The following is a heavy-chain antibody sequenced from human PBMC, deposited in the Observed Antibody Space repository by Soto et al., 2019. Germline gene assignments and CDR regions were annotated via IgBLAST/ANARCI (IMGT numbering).Heavy chain of an antibody. V-gene: IGHV4-4*02. D-gene: IGHD6-19*01. J-gene: IGHJ2*01. CDR3: ARVSQWLVWRRKHWYFDL. CDR1: SGSISSSNW. Sequence: QVQLQESGPGLVKPSGTLSLTCAVSSGSISSSNWWSWVRQPPGKGLEWIGEIYHSGSTNYNPSLKSRVTISVDKSKNQFSLKLSSVTAADTAVYYCARVSQWLVWRRKHWYFDLWGRGTLVTVSS. CDR2: IYHSGST.